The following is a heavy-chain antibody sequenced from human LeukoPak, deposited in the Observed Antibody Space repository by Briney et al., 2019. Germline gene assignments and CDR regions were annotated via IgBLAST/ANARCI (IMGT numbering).Heavy chain of an antibody. V-gene: IGHV4-39*01. Sequence: SETLSLTCNVSGGSISSSSYYWGWIRQPPGKGLEWIGSIYYSGSTYYNPSLKSRVTISVDTSKNQFSLKLSSVTAADTAVYYCARVGYSSGWYVVYWGQGTLVTVSS. CDR1: GGSISSSSYY. D-gene: IGHD6-19*01. J-gene: IGHJ4*02. CDR2: IYYSGST. CDR3: ARVGYSSGWYVVY.